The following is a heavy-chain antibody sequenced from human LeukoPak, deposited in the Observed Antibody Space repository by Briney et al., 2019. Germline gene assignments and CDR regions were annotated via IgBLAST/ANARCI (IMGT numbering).Heavy chain of an antibody. Sequence: SETLSLTCAVYGGSFSGYYWSWIRQPPGKGLEWIGEINHSGSTNYNPSLKSRVTISVDTSKDQFSLKLSSVTAADTAVYYCARGGGGPVVVITTHFDYWGQGTLVTVSS. CDR3: ARGGGGPVVVITTHFDY. CDR1: GGSFSGYY. D-gene: IGHD3-22*01. J-gene: IGHJ4*02. V-gene: IGHV4-34*01. CDR2: INHSGST.